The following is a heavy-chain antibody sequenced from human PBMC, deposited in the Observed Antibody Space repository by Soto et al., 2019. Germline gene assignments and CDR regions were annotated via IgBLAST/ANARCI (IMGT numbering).Heavy chain of an antibody. Sequence: QVQLVESGGGVVQPGRSLRLSCAASGFTFSSYGMHWVRQAPGKGLEWVAVISYDGSNKYYADSVKGRFTISRDNSKNTLYLQMNSLRAEDTAVYYCAKDIPEHTNGPIDYWGQGTLVTVSS. CDR3: AKDIPEHTNGPIDY. CDR1: GFTFSSYG. D-gene: IGHD2-8*01. CDR2: ISYDGSNK. V-gene: IGHV3-30*18. J-gene: IGHJ4*02.